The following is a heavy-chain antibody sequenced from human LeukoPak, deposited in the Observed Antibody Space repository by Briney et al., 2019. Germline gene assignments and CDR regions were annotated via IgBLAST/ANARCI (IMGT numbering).Heavy chain of an antibody. CDR3: AKAEIEEGLRYFDWLHDTPDYYFDY. V-gene: IGHV3-23*01. D-gene: IGHD3-9*01. CDR2: ISGSGGST. CDR1: GFTFSSYA. J-gene: IGHJ4*02. Sequence: AGGSLRLSCAASGFTFSSYAMSWVRQAPGKGLEWVSAISGSGGSTYYADSVKGRFTISRDNSKNTLYLQMNSLRAEDTAVYYCAKAEIEEGLRYFDWLHDTPDYYFDYWGQGTLVTVSS.